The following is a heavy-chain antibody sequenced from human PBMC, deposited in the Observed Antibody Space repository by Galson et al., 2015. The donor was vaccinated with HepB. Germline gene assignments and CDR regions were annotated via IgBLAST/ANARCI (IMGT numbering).Heavy chain of an antibody. CDR2: INPNSGGT. D-gene: IGHD3-10*01. Sequence: SVKVSCKASGYTFTGYYMHWVRQAPGQGLEWMGRINPNSGGTNYAQKFQGRVTMTRDTSISTAYMELSRLRSDDTAVYYCAREPGGSGNYGMDVWGQGTTVTVSS. V-gene: IGHV1-2*06. CDR1: GYTFTGYY. J-gene: IGHJ6*02. CDR3: AREPGGSGNYGMDV.